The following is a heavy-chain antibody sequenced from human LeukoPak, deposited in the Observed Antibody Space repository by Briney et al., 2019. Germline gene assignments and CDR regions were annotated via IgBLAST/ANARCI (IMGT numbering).Heavy chain of an antibody. J-gene: IGHJ4*02. V-gene: IGHV1-18*01. Sequence: GASVKVSCKASGYTFTSYGISWVRQAPGQGLEWMGWISAYNGDINYAQKLQGRVTVTTDTSTSTAYMELRSLRSDDTAVYYCARDYDYIVDYWGQGTLVTVSS. CDR2: ISAYNGDI. CDR3: ARDYDYIVDY. D-gene: IGHD3-16*01. CDR1: GYTFTSYG.